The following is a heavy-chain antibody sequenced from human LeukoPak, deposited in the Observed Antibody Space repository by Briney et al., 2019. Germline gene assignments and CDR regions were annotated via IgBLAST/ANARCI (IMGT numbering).Heavy chain of an antibody. CDR3: ARADIPYGSPDSWFDY. V-gene: IGHV1-2*02. D-gene: IGHD4-17*01. J-gene: IGHJ4*02. CDR2: INPNSGGT. CDR1: AYTFTGYY. Sequence: GASVKVSCKASAYTFTGYYMHWVRQAPGQGLEWMGWINPNSGGTNYAQKFQGRVTMTRDTSISTAYMELSRLRSDDTAVYYCARADIPYGSPDSWFDYWGQGTLVTVSS.